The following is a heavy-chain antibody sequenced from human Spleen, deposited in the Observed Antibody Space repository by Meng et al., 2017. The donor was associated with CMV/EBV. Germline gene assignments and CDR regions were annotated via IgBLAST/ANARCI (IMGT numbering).Heavy chain of an antibody. CDR3: ARAHYGSGKYFNY. Sequence: LQGAGRGLVKPSGTLPLPCTCSGGPIKSSRYYWGWIRQHPGKGLEWIGSIYYSGRTYYNPSLKSRVTISVDTSKNQFSLKLSSVTAADTAVYYCARAHYGSGKYFNYWGQGTLVTVSS. D-gene: IGHD3-10*01. J-gene: IGHJ4*02. CDR1: GGPIKSSRYY. V-gene: IGHV4-39*07. CDR2: IYYSGRT.